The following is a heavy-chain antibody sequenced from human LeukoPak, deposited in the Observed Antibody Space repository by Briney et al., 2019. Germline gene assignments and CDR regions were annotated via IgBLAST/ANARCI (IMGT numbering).Heavy chain of an antibody. D-gene: IGHD3-22*01. Sequence: PSETLSLTCTVSGVSISSGDYYWSWIRQPPGKGLEWIGYIYYSGSTYYNPSLKSRVTISVDTSKNQFSLKLSSVTAADTAVYYCARAYDSSGYYWYWGQGTLVTVSS. J-gene: IGHJ4*02. CDR2: IYYSGST. CDR3: ARAYDSSGYYWY. CDR1: GVSISSGDYY. V-gene: IGHV4-30-4*01.